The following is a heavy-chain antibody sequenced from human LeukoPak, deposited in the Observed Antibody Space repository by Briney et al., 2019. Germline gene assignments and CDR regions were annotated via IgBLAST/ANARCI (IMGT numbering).Heavy chain of an antibody. V-gene: IGHV1-2*02. D-gene: IGHD1-26*01. CDR3: AIKGHHVWDVCFHN. CDR2: INPNSGGA. Sequence: ASVKVSCKASGYTFTGYYMHWVRQAPGQGLEWMGWINPNSGGANYAQKFQGRVTMTRDTSMGTAYLDLSNLSLEDTALYYCAIKGHHVWDVCFHNWGQGTLVTVSS. CDR1: GYTFTGYY. J-gene: IGHJ4*02.